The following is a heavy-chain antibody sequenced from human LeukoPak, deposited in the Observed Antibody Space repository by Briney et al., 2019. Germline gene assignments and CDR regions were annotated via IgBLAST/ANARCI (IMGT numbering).Heavy chain of an antibody. CDR3: AKEQYYYDSSGYYYPGE. CDR1: GLTFSSYG. Sequence: PGGSLRLSCAASGLTFSSYGMHWVRQAPGKGLEWVAVISYDGSNKYYADSVKGRFTISRDNSKNTLYLQMNSLRAEDTAVYYCAKEQYYYDSSGYYYPGEWGLGTLVTVSS. CDR2: ISYDGSNK. J-gene: IGHJ4*02. V-gene: IGHV3-30*18. D-gene: IGHD3-22*01.